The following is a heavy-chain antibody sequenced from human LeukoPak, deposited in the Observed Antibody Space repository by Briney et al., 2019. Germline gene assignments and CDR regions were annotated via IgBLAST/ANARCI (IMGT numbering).Heavy chain of an antibody. V-gene: IGHV3-21*01. J-gene: IGHJ4*02. Sequence: GGSLRLTCAASGFTFSSYSMNWVRQAPGKGLEWVSSISSSSSYIYYADSVKGRFTISRDNAKSSLYLQMNSLRAEDTAVYYCARSLRLLRFLEWLLSPFDYWGQGTLVTVSS. CDR3: ARSLRLLRFLEWLLSPFDY. CDR1: GFTFSSYS. CDR2: ISSSSSYI. D-gene: IGHD3-3*01.